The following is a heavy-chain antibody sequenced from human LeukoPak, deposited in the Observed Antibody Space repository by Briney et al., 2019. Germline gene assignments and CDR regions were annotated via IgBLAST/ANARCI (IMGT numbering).Heavy chain of an antibody. V-gene: IGHV4-59*01. CDR3: ARGYAYGDTGSFDY. D-gene: IGHD4-17*01. CDR2: ISYSGST. Sequence: SETLSLTCTVSGGSISSYYWSWIRQPPGKGLEWIGYISYSGSTNYSPSLKSRVTISVDTSKNQFSLRLRSVTAADTALYYCARGYAYGDTGSFDYWGQGALVTLSS. J-gene: IGHJ4*02. CDR1: GGSISSYY.